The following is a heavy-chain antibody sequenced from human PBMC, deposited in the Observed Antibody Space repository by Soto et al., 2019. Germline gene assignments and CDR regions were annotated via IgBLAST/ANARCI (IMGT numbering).Heavy chain of an antibody. CDR2: ISYDGSNK. CDR3: ARDHTLQFSNTNYYYYYGMDV. J-gene: IGHJ6*02. D-gene: IGHD2-2*02. V-gene: IGHV3-30-3*01. Sequence: QVQLVESGGGVVQPGRSLRLSCAASGFTFSSYAMHWVRQAPGKGLEWVAVISYDGSNKYYADSVKGRFTISRDNSKNTLYLQMNSLRAEDTAVYYCARDHTLQFSNTNYYYYYGMDVWGQGTTVTVSS. CDR1: GFTFSSYA.